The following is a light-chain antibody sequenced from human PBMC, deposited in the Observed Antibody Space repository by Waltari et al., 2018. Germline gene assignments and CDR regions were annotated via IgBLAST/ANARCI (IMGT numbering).Light chain of an antibody. Sequence: QSALTQPASVSGSPGQSIAISCTGSSSNICGYNYVSWYHHHPAQAPRRSIFDVSNRHRRVSNRVSGSKSANTASLTISGLQAEDEAYYYCSSYTGANTLGVFGGGTKLTVL. J-gene: IGLJ3*02. CDR3: SSYTGANTLGV. CDR2: DVS. CDR1: SSNICGYNY. V-gene: IGLV2-14*03.